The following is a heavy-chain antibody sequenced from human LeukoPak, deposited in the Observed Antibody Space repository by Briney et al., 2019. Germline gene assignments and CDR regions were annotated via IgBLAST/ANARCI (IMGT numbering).Heavy chain of an antibody. Sequence: SVKVPCKASGYTFTTYGISWVRQAPGQGLEWMGWITPYNGNTNYAQKLQGRATMTTDTSTSTGYRELRSLRSDDTAVYYCARDRAVVVAATDYWGEGTLVTVSS. J-gene: IGHJ4*02. CDR1: GYTFTTYG. D-gene: IGHD2-15*01. CDR2: ITPYNGNT. CDR3: ARDRAVVVAATDY. V-gene: IGHV1-18*01.